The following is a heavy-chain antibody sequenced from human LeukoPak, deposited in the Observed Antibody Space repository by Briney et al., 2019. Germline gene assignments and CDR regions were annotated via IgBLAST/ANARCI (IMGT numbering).Heavy chain of an antibody. CDR2: ITSSRSYI. CDR1: GFTFSSYS. J-gene: IGHJ4*02. CDR3: AREALTGYYTAFDH. Sequence: GGSLRLSCAASGFTFSSYSMNWVRQAPGKGLEWVSSITSSRSYIYYADSVKGRFTISRDNAKNSLYLQMNSLRAEDTAVYYCAREALTGYYTAFDHWGQGTLVTVSS. V-gene: IGHV3-21*01. D-gene: IGHD3-9*01.